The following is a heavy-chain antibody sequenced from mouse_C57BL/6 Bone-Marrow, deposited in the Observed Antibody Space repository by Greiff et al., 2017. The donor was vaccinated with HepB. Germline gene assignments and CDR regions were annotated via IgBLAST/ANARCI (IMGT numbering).Heavy chain of an antibody. CDR1: GYSITSGYY. D-gene: IGHD1-1*01. V-gene: IGHV3-6*01. J-gene: IGHJ3*01. Sequence: ESGPGLVKPSQSLSLTCSVTGYSITSGYYWNWIRQFPGNKLEWMGYISYDGSNNYNPSLKNRISITRDTSKNQFFLKLNSVTTEDTATYYCARDHYYGSSYRFAYWGQGTLVTVSA. CDR3: ARDHYYGSSYRFAY. CDR2: ISYDGSN.